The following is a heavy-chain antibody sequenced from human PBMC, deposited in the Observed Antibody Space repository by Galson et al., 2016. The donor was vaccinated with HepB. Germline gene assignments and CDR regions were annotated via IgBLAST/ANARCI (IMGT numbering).Heavy chain of an antibody. D-gene: IGHD6-19*01. Sequence: SVKVSCKASGYTFTSYGVNWVRQAPGQGLEWVGWISVFNGNTNYGQKFQGRVTMTTDTSTNTAHLELRSLRSDDTAVHYCARDSIAVAGYDYWGQGTLVTVSS. CDR3: ARDSIAVAGYDY. CDR2: ISVFNGNT. J-gene: IGHJ4*02. CDR1: GYTFTSYG. V-gene: IGHV1-18*01.